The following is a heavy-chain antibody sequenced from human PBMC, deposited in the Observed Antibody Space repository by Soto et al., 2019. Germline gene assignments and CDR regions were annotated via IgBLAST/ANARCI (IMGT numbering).Heavy chain of an antibody. Sequence: PAETLPHTVTVSDSLICSGRYDWSWIRQHPGKGLEWIGYIYYSGSTYYNPSLKSRVTISVDTSKNQFSLKLSSVTAADTAVYYCARGSSPSRPSYIAVAGTVWFDPWCQGTLVTVSA. CDR3: ARGSSPSRPSYIAVAGTVWFDP. J-gene: IGHJ5*02. CDR2: IYYSGST. CDR1: DSLICSGRYD. V-gene: IGHV4-31*03. D-gene: IGHD6-19*01.